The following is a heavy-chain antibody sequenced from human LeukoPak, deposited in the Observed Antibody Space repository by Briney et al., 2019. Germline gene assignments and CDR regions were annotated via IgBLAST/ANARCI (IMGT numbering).Heavy chain of an antibody. CDR3: ARDDYRGVTNFDP. V-gene: IGHV4-59*01. D-gene: IGHD3-10*01. J-gene: IGHJ5*02. Sequence: PSETLSLTCTVSGGSISPYFWSWIRQPPGKGLEWIGYISYTGSANYNPSLKSRVTISVDTSKNQFSLQLTSVTAADTAVYYCARDDYRGVTNFDPWGKGPLVPVSS. CDR1: GGSISPYF. CDR2: ISYTGSA.